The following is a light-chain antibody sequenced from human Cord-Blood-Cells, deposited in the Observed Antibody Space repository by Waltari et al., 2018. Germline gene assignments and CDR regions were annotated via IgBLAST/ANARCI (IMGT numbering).Light chain of an antibody. CDR2: SNN. J-gene: IGLJ3*02. CDR1: SSTIGSNT. Sequence: QSVLTQPPSASGTPGQRVTISCSGSSSTIGSNTVTWYQQPPGTAPKLLIYSNNQRPSGVPDRCSGSKSGTSASLAISGLQSEDEADYYCAAWDDSLNGWVFGGGTKLTVL. CDR3: AAWDDSLNGWV. V-gene: IGLV1-44*01.